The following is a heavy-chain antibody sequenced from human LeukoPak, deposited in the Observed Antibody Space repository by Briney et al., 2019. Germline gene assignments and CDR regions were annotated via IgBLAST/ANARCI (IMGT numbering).Heavy chain of an antibody. CDR2: IYSTGRS. Sequence: PSETLSLTCTVSGGSISNYFWSWVRQPAGKGLEWIGRIYSTGRSDYNPSLKSRITMSVDTSKNQFSLKLSSVTAADTAVYYCARRGGVISYYYYYYMDVWGKGTTVTIS. CDR1: GGSISNYF. D-gene: IGHD3-16*02. J-gene: IGHJ6*03. V-gene: IGHV4-4*07. CDR3: ARRGGVISYYYYYYMDV.